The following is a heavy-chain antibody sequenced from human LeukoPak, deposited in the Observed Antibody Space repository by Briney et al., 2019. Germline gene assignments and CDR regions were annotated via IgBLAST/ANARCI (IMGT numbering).Heavy chain of an antibody. CDR1: GFTFSTYA. J-gene: IGHJ4*02. CDR2: ISYDGSNE. D-gene: IGHD5-18*01. CDR3: ARDGAVDTSMVTSFDY. V-gene: IGHV3-30*04. Sequence: GRSLRLSCAASGFTFSTYAIHWVRQAPGKGLEWVAVISYDGSNEYYADSVKGRFTISRDNPKNTLYLQMNSLRGEDTAVYYCARDGAVDTSMVTSFDYWGQGTLVTVSS.